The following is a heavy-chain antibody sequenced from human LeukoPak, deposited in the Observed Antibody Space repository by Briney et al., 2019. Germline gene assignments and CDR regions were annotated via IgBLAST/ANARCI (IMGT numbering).Heavy chain of an antibody. Sequence: GGSLRLSCAASGFTFSSYNMHWVRQAPGKGLEWVSYISSSSSTIYYADSVKGRFTISRDNAKNSLYLQMNSLRAEVTAVYYFAREPLGYWGQRTLVTVSS. J-gene: IGHJ4*02. CDR2: ISSSSSTI. V-gene: IGHV3-48*04. CDR3: AREPLGY. CDR1: GFTFSSYN.